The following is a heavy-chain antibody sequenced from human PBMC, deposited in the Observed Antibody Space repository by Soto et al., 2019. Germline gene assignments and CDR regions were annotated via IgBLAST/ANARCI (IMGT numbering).Heavy chain of an antibody. CDR3: ARCVFP. V-gene: IGHV4-31*03. Sequence: QVQLQESGPGLVKPSQTLSLTCTVSGGSISSGGYYWTWIRQHPGKGLEWIGYIYYSGSTYYNPSLKRRVTISGDTSKTQSSLTLSSVTAADTAVEYCARCVFPWGQGTLVTVSS. J-gene: IGHJ5*02. CDR2: IYYSGST. CDR1: GGSISSGGYY.